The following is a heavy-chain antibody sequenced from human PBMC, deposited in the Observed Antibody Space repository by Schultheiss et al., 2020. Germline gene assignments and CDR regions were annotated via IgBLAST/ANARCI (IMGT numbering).Heavy chain of an antibody. CDR3: ARIGIGFWLVVAASYGMDV. V-gene: IGHV1-18*01. Sequence: ASVKVSCKASGYTFTSYGISWVRQAPGQGLEWMGWISAYNGNTNYAQKLQGRVTMTTDTSTSTAYMELRSLRSDDTAVYYCARIGIGFWLVVAASYGMDVWGQGTTVTVSS. CDR1: GYTFTSYG. D-gene: IGHD2-15*01. CDR2: ISAYNGNT. J-gene: IGHJ6*02.